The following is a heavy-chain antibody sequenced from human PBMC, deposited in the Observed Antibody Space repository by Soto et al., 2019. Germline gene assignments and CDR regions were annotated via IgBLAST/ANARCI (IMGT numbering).Heavy chain of an antibody. CDR3: ARDQWAVVPDCIRDYYAMDV. V-gene: IGHV1-2*02. CDR2: INPNSGGT. CDR1: GHTFTGYY. D-gene: IGHD1-20*01. J-gene: IGHJ6*02. Sequence: GPSVKLSCKASGHTFTGYYMHWVRQAPGQGLEWMGWINPNSGGTNYAQKFQGRVTMTRDTSISTAYMELSRLKSDDTAVYYCARDQWAVVPDCIRDYYAMDVWGQATTVTVSS.